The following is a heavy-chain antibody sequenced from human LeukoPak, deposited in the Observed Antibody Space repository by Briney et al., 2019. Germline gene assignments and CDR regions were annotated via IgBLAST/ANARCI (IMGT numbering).Heavy chain of an antibody. J-gene: IGHJ3*01. D-gene: IGHD3-3*01. Sequence: SETLSLTCTVSGGSISSGTYYYSWIRQSPGKGLEWIGYMYHSGNTFYNPSLKSRVTISVDNSKNLFSLRLNSVTAADTAVYYCAGDGGDYDFPFPGAYDLWGQGTMVTVSS. CDR3: AGDGGDYDFPFPGAYDL. V-gene: IGHV4-30-2*05. CDR2: MYHSGNT. CDR1: GGSISSGTYY.